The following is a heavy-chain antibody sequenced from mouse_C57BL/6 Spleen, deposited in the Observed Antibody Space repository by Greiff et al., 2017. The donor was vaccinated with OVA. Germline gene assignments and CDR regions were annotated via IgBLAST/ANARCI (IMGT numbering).Heavy chain of an antibody. CDR3: ARGWYYGSEAMDY. CDR2: INPNYGTT. Sequence: LVESGPELVKPGASVKISCKASGYSFTDYNMNWVKQSNGKSLEWIGVINPNYGTTSYNQKFKGKATLTVDQSSSTAYMQLNSLTSEDSAVYYCARGWYYGSEAMDYWGQGTSVTVSS. D-gene: IGHD1-1*01. J-gene: IGHJ4*01. CDR1: GYSFTDYN. V-gene: IGHV1-39*01.